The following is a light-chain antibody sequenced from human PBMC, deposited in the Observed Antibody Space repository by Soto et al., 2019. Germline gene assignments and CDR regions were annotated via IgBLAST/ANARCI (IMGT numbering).Light chain of an antibody. CDR3: QQRYNWPLT. CDR2: DAS. Sequence: EIVLTQSPATLSLSPGERATLSCRASQRVSSYLAWYQQKFGQAPRLLIYDASNRATGIPARFSGSGSATDFTLTISSLEPEDFAIYYCQQRYNWPLTVGQGTKVDIK. V-gene: IGKV3-11*01. CDR1: QRVSSY. J-gene: IGKJ1*01.